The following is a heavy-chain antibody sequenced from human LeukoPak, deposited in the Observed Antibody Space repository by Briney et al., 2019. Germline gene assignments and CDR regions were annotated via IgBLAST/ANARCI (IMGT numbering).Heavy chain of an antibody. CDR3: AKSQFSFGSGATRPLFDY. J-gene: IGHJ4*02. D-gene: IGHD3-10*01. Sequence: GASVKVSCKTSGYIFTDYYIHWVRQARGQGLEWMAWINPNSGGTYFAQKFEARVTLTRDTFINTAYMEMRGLTSDDTAVYYCAKSQFSFGSGATRPLFDYWGQGTQVTVSS. CDR2: INPNSGGT. CDR1: GYIFTDYY. V-gene: IGHV1-2*02.